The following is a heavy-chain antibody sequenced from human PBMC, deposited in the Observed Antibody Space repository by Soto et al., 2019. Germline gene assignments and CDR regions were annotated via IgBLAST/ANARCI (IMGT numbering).Heavy chain of an antibody. CDR3: AKDRNHYGSGSYFDY. CDR2: ISGSADST. V-gene: IGHV3-23*01. CDR1: GFAFNIYA. J-gene: IGHJ4*02. Sequence: VSLRLSCAASGFAFNIYAMSWVRQAPGKGLEWVSVISGSADSTNYADSVKGRFTISRDNSKNTVYLQMNSLRVEDTAVYYCAKDRNHYGSGSYFDYWGQGTLVTVSS. D-gene: IGHD3-10*01.